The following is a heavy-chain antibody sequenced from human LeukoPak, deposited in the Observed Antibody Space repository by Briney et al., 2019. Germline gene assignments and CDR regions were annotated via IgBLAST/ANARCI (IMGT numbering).Heavy chain of an antibody. CDR2: IYTSGGT. V-gene: IGHV4-61*02. CDR3: AMASYSYDINGWVPFDY. Sequence: PSETLSLTCTVSGNSISSGDNYWSWIRQPAGKGLEWIGRIYTSGGTNYNPSLKSRVTISGDTSKNQFSLRLSSVTAADTAVYYCAMASYSYDINGWVPFDYWGQGTLVTVSS. CDR1: GNSISSGDNY. D-gene: IGHD3-22*01. J-gene: IGHJ4*02.